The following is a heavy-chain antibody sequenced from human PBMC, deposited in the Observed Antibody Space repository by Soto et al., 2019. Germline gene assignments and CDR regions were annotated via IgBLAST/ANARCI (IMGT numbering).Heavy chain of an antibody. Sequence: GSLRLSCAASGFTFSSYGMHWVRQAPGQGVEWIGEINHSGNTNYNPSLKSRVTMSVDTFKKQFSLKLSSVTAADTAVYYCGRDMRQLVLGVRSNWFDPWGQGTLVTVSS. CDR1: GFTFSSYG. V-gene: IGHV4-34*01. J-gene: IGHJ5*02. CDR3: GRDMRQLVLGVRSNWFDP. CDR2: INHSGNT. D-gene: IGHD6-13*01.